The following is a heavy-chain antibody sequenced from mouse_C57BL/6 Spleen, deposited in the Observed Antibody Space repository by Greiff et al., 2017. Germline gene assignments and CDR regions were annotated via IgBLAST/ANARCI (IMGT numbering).Heavy chain of an antibody. CDR2: IYPRSGNT. D-gene: IGHD2-5*01. Sequence: QVHVKQSGAELARPGASVKLSCKASGYTFTSDGISWVKQRTGQGLEWIGEIYPRSGNTYYNEKFKGKATLTADKSSSTADLQLRSLTSEDSTVDFCATYYSNFDYFDYWGQGTTRTVSS. CDR1: GYTFTSDG. CDR3: ATYYSNFDYFDY. V-gene: IGHV1-81*01. J-gene: IGHJ2*01.